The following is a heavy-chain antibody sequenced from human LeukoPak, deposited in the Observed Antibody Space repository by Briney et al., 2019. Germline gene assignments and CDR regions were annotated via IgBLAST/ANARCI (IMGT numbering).Heavy chain of an antibody. CDR1: GGSISSGGYY. CDR2: IYHSGST. V-gene: IGHV4-30-2*01. J-gene: IGHJ4*02. CDR3: AGAGYCSSTSCSDY. Sequence: SETLSLTCTVSGGSISSGGYYWSWIRQPPGKGLEWIGYIYHSGSTYYNPSLKSRVTISVDRSKNQFSLKLSSVTAADTAVYYCAGAGYCSSTSCSDYWGQGTLVTVSS. D-gene: IGHD2-2*01.